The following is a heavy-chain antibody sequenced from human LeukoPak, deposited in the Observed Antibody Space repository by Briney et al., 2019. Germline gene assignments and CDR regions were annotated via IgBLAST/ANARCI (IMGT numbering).Heavy chain of an antibody. D-gene: IGHD6-13*01. CDR3: ASRTGIAAAGTDAFDI. CDR1: GYTFTSYD. J-gene: IGHJ3*02. CDR2: MNPNSGNT. V-gene: IGHV1-8*01. Sequence: ASVKVSCKASGYTFTSYDINWVRQATGQGLEWMGWMNPNSGNTGYARKFQGRVTMTRNTSISTAYMELSSLRSEDTAVYYCASRTGIAAAGTDAFDIWGQGTMVTVSS.